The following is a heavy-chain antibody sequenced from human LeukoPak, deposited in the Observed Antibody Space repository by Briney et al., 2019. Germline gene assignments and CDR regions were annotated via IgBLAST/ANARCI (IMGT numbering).Heavy chain of an antibody. Sequence: PGGSLRLSCAASGFTFSIHGMNWVRQAPGKGLEWVSYIINSGGTIYYADSVQGRFTISRDNAKNSLYLQMNSLRAEDTAVYYCARIYDNSGYYDYWGQGTLVTVSS. CDR1: GFTFSIHG. CDR3: ARIYDNSGYYDY. J-gene: IGHJ4*02. CDR2: IINSGGTI. D-gene: IGHD3-22*01. V-gene: IGHV3-48*01.